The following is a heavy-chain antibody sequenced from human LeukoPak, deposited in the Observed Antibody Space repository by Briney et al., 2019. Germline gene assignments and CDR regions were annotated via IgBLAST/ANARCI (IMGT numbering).Heavy chain of an antibody. V-gene: IGHV3-30*02. CDR3: AKDLRGGGRFFDY. Sequence: GGSLRLSCAASGFTFSTYGMHWVRQAPGKGLEWVAFIRYDGSDKFYADSVEGRFTLSRDNSKNTLYLQMNSLRAEDTAVYYCAKDLRGGGRFFDYWGQGTLVTVSS. CDR1: GFTFSTYG. J-gene: IGHJ4*02. CDR2: IRYDGSDK. D-gene: IGHD3-16*01.